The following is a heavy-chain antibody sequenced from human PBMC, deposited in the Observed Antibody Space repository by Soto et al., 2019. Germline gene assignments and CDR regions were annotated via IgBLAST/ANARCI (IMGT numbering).Heavy chain of an antibody. CDR3: VKDESINWYSGHFRH. CDR1: GFTFDDYA. Sequence: DVQLVESGGGLVQPGRSLRLSCAASGFTFDDYAMHWVRQVPGKGLEWVSGINWNSGSIGYGDSVKGRFAISRDNAKNSLHLQMNSLSAEDTGCYYCVKDESINWYSGHFRHWGQGTLVTVSS. D-gene: IGHD6-13*01. CDR2: INWNSGSI. V-gene: IGHV3-9*01. J-gene: IGHJ1*01.